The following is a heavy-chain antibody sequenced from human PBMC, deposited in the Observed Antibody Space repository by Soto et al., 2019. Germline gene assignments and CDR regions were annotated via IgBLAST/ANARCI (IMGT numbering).Heavy chain of an antibody. Sequence: VQSVAELKKPGASVNISCTASGFTFSDNLINWVRQVPGQGLEWMGWLNPDTGNTRYSETFQGRVTLSRHPSASIAYLELRGLENEDPALYFCARDIQSVGPRANDAFDVWGQGTMITVSS. CDR2: LNPDTGNT. J-gene: IGHJ3*01. V-gene: IGHV1-3*01. D-gene: IGHD5-18*01. CDR1: GFTFSDNL. CDR3: ARDIQSVGPRANDAFDV.